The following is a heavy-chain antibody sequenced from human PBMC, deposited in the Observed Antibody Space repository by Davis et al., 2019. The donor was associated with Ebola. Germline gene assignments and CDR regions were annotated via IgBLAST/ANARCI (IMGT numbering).Heavy chain of an antibody. CDR1: GYSFSNYW. CDR2: IYPGDSDT. D-gene: IGHD3-22*01. Sequence: KVSCKGSGYSFSNYWIAWVRQMPGKGLEWMGIIYPGDSDTRYSPSFQGQVTISADKSISTVHLQWSSLKASDTAMYYCARRPAVVMGAMDVWGKGTTVTVS. CDR3: ARRPAVVMGAMDV. J-gene: IGHJ6*03. V-gene: IGHV5-51*01.